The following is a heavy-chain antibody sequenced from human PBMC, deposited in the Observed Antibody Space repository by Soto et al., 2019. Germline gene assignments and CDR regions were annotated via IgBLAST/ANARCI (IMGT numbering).Heavy chain of an antibody. CDR3: ITEMTWVTTTAY. CDR1: GFTLSNAY. J-gene: IGHJ4*02. CDR2: IKSKSAGETI. D-gene: IGHD2-21*02. V-gene: IGHV3-15*05. Sequence: PGGSLRLSCVASGFTLSNAYMAWVRQGPGKGLEWIGRIKSKSAGETIEYAAAVQGRFTISRDDSKNILSLQMNSLRVEDTAMYYCITEMTWVTTTAYWGQGTPVTVSS.